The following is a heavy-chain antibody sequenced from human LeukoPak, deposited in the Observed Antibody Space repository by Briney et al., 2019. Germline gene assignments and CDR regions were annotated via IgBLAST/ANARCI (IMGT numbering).Heavy chain of an antibody. D-gene: IGHD3-22*01. CDR2: ISSSGGTT. V-gene: IGHV3-23*01. Sequence: GSLRLSCAASGFIFSNFGMSWVRQAPGKGLEWVSAISSSGGTTYYADSVKGRFTISRDNSKNTLYLQMNSLRVEDTAVYYCYDSSGRPFDYWGQGTLVTVSS. J-gene: IGHJ4*02. CDR3: YDSSGRPFDY. CDR1: GFIFSNFG.